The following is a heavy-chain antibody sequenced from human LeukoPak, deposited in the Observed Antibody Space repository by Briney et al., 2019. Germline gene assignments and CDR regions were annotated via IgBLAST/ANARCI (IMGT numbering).Heavy chain of an antibody. CDR1: GFTFSSYA. CDR3: AKVVFGVVVVPAAIGLVDY. V-gene: IGHV3-23*01. D-gene: IGHD2-2*01. J-gene: IGHJ4*02. Sequence: GGSLRLSCAASGFTFSSYAMSWVRQAPGKGLEWVSAISGSGGSTYYADSVKGRFTISRDNSKNTLYLQMNSLRAEDTAVYYCAKVVFGVVVVPAAIGLVDYWGQGTLVTVSS. CDR2: ISGSGGST.